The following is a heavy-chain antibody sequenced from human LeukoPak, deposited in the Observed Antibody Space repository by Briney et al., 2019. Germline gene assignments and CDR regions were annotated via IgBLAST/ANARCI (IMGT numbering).Heavy chain of an antibody. J-gene: IGHJ5*02. CDR2: IDYSGRT. CDR1: GGSISSSSYY. D-gene: IGHD3-3*01. CDR3: ARGPSITIFGVVMYTWFDP. V-gene: IGHV4-39*07. Sequence: SETLSLTCTVSGGSISSSSYYWGSSRQPPGKGLGWIGSIDYSGRTYFSPSLRSRVTLSVDTSKNQLSLNLISVTAADTAVYYRARGPSITIFGVVMYTWFDPWGQGTPVSVSS.